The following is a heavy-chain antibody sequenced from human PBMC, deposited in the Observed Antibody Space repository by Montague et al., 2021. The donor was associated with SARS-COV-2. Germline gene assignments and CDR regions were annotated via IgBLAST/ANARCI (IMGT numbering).Heavy chain of an antibody. D-gene: IGHD4-17*01. Sequence: SETLSLTCAVYGGSFSGYYWSWIRQPPGKGLEWIGEINHSGSTNYNPSLKSRVTISVDTSKNQFSLKLSSVIAADTAVYYCARGRPVTTYYYYYGMDVWGQGTTVTVSS. CDR2: INHSGST. J-gene: IGHJ6*02. CDR3: ARGRPVTTYYYYYGMDV. V-gene: IGHV4-34*01. CDR1: GGSFSGYY.